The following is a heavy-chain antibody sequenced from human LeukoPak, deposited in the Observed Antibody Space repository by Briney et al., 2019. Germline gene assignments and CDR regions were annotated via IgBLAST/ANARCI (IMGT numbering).Heavy chain of an antibody. D-gene: IGHD6-19*01. J-gene: IGHJ4*02. CDR1: GFSLSAYG. Sequence: GASLRLSCAASGFSLSAYGVSWVRQPPGKGLEWVSGITGTGGSTYYADSVKGRFTVSRDTSKNTLYLQMNSLRAEDTAIYYCAKDHGTAVAGFYYWGQGTLVTVSS. V-gene: IGHV3-23*01. CDR3: AKDHGTAVAGFYY. CDR2: ITGTGGST.